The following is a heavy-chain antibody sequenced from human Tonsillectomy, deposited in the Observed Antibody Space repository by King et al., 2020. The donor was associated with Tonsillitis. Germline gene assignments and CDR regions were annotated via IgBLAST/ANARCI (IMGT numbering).Heavy chain of an antibody. CDR1: GGSNNSGRGFYS. D-gene: IGHD3/OR15-3a*01. V-gene: IGHV4-30-2*01. CDR2: IYAMGSA. Sequence: QLQESGSGLVKPSQTLSLTCDVSGGSNNSGRGFYSWSWIRQPPGKGLEFLGYIYAMGSADCNPSLKRRVTISVNRSKNTFSLRLTSVTAAVTAVYYCARDRGLVTPYYYGLDVWGQGTTVIVSS. CDR3: ARDRGLVTPYYYGLDV. J-gene: IGHJ6*02.